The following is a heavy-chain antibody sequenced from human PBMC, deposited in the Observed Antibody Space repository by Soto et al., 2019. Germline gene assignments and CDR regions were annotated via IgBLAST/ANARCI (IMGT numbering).Heavy chain of an antibody. Sequence: GASVKVSCKASGYTFTTYAMHWMRQAPGQGLEWMGWIYIDDTKYAQNLQGRVTMTTDTSTSTIYMELRSLRSDDTAVYYCARDRDWNLDYWGQGTLVTVSS. J-gene: IGHJ4*02. V-gene: IGHV1-18*01. CDR3: ARDRDWNLDY. CDR1: GYTFTTYA. D-gene: IGHD1-1*01. CDR2: IYIDDT.